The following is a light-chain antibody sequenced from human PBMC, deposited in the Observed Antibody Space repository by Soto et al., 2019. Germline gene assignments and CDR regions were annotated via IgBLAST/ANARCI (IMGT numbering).Light chain of an antibody. CDR1: SGHSSYA. V-gene: IGLV4-69*01. CDR2: LNNDGSH. Sequence: QLVLTQSPSASASLGASVKLTCTLSSGHSSYAIAWHQLQPEKGPRYLMNLNNDGSHSKGDGIPDRFSGSSSGAERYLTISCLQSEDEADYYCQTWGTGIYVVFGGGTKLTVL. CDR3: QTWGTGIYVV. J-gene: IGLJ2*01.